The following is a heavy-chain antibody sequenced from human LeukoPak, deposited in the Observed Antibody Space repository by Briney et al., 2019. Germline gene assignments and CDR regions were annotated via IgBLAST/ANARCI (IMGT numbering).Heavy chain of an antibody. CDR3: AREVNWRFDY. D-gene: IGHD1-1*01. V-gene: IGHV3-64*01. J-gene: IGHJ4*02. CDR1: GFTFSSYS. Sequence: GSLRLFCAASGFTFSSYSMYWVCQAPGKGLEYVSAISSNGGSTYYANSVKGRFTISRDNSKNTLYLQMGSLRGEDMAVYYCAREVNWRFDYWGQGTLVTVSS. CDR2: ISSNGGST.